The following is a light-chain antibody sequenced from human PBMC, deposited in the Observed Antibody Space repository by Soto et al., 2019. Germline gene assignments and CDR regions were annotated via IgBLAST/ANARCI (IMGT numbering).Light chain of an antibody. CDR1: QGISNS. CDR2: AAS. V-gene: IGKV1-27*01. J-gene: IGKJ3*01. CDR3: QKYKSSPQT. Sequence: IPMTQSPSSLSASVGDRVTITCRLRQGISNSLALSQQNPGKVPKLLIYAASTLQSGVPSRFSGSGSGTDFTLTISVLEPEDVATYYCQKYKSSPQTFGPGTKVDIK.